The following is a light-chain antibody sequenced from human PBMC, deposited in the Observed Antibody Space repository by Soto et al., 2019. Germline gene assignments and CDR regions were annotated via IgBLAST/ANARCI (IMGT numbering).Light chain of an antibody. CDR3: QSYDSSLSGYV. Sequence: QSVLTQPPSVSGAPGQRVTISCTGSSSNIGAGYDVHWYQQLPGTAPKLLIYGNSNRPSGVPDRFSGSKSGTSASLAITGLXXEDEXXYYCQSYDSSLSGYVFGTGTKLTVL. CDR1: SSNIGAGYD. V-gene: IGLV1-40*01. J-gene: IGLJ1*01. CDR2: GNS.